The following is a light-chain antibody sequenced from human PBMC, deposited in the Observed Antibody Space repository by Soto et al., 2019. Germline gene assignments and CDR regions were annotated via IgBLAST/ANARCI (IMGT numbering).Light chain of an antibody. J-gene: IGLJ3*02. Sequence: QSALTQPASVSGSPGQSITISCTGTSSDVGGYNYVSWYQQHPGKAPKLMIYEVSKRPSGVPDRFSGSKSGNTASLTVSGIQAEDEADYYCNSYAGSNNWVFGGGTKVTVL. CDR2: EVS. V-gene: IGLV2-8*01. CDR3: NSYAGSNNWV. CDR1: SSDVGGYNY.